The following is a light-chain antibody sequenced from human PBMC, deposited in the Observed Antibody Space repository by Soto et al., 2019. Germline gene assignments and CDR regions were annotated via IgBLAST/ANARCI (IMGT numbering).Light chain of an antibody. CDR2: EVY. V-gene: IGLV2-23*02. J-gene: IGLJ1*01. CDR1: SSDVGSYNL. CDR3: YSCAGSRV. Sequence: QSALTQPASVSGSPGQSITISCTGTSSDVGSYNLVSWYQHHPGKAPKLMIYEVYKWPSGVSNRFSGSKSGNTASLTISGLQAEDEADYFCYSCAGSRVFGTGTKLTVL.